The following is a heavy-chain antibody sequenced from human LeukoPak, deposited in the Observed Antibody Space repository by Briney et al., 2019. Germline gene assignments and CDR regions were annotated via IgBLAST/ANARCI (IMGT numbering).Heavy chain of an antibody. V-gene: IGHV1-69*05. D-gene: IGHD3-3*01. CDR2: IIPIFGTA. CDR3: ARGSGLRFLEWLFPNDP. Sequence: GSSVKVSCKASGGTFSSYAISWVRQAPGQGFEWMGGIIPIFGTANYAQEFQGRVTITTDESTSTAYMELSSLRSEDTAVYYCARGSGLRFLEWLFPNDPWGQGTLVTVSS. J-gene: IGHJ5*02. CDR1: GGTFSSYA.